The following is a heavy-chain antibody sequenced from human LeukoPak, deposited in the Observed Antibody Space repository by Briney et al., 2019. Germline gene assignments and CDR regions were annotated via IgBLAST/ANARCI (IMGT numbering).Heavy chain of an antibody. Sequence: GGSLRLSCAASGFTFSSYSMNWVRQAPGKGLEWVSSISSSSSYIYYADSVKGRFTISRDNAKNALYLQMNSLRAEDTAVYYCASYEPNYGDYPAGYFQHWGQGTLVTVSS. CDR1: GFTFSSYS. V-gene: IGHV3-21*01. J-gene: IGHJ1*01. D-gene: IGHD4-17*01. CDR2: ISSSSSYI. CDR3: ASYEPNYGDYPAGYFQH.